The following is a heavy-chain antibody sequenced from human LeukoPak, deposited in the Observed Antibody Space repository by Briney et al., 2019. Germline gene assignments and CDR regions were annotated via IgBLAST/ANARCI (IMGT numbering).Heavy chain of an antibody. CDR1: GYTFTSYG. CDR2: ISPSGGST. D-gene: IGHD5-24*01. V-gene: IGHV1-46*01. Sequence: ASVKVSCKASGYTFTSYGISWARQAPGQGPEWMGVISPSGGSTTYAQKFQSRVTLTRDRSTSTDYLELSSLRSEDTAVYYCARDNSVRDEAWWFNPWGQGTLVTVSS. CDR3: ARDNSVRDEAWWFNP. J-gene: IGHJ5*02.